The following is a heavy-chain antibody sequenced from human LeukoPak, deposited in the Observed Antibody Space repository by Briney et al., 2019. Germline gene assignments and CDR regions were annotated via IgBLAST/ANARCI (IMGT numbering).Heavy chain of an antibody. J-gene: IGHJ4*02. Sequence: SETLSLTCTVSGDFISNYYWSWIRQPPGKGLEWNAYISYSGITNYNPSLKTRLTISVDTSKNQFSLKLTSVTAADTAVYYCARHSLPGYSSNWFIFDYWGQRTLVTVSS. CDR3: ARHSLPGYSSNWFIFDY. CDR2: ISYSGIT. CDR1: GDFISNYY. V-gene: IGHV4-59*08. D-gene: IGHD6-13*01.